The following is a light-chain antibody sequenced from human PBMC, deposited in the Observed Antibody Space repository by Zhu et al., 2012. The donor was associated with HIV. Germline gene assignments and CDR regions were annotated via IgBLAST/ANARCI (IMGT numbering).Light chain of an antibody. CDR1: ESVRSTY. V-gene: IGKV3-20*01. J-gene: IGKJ1*01. Sequence: EIVLTQSPDTLSLSPGERATVSCRASESVRSTYLAWYQQKPGQAPRLLIHEASNRAPGIPDRFSGSGSGTDFTLSISGLEPEDFAMYYCQQYADSPFTFGQGTKVEIK. CDR2: EAS. CDR3: QQYADSPFT.